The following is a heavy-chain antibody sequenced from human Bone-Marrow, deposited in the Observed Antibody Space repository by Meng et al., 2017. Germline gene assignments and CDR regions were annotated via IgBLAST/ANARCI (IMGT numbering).Heavy chain of an antibody. CDR3: ARNAGYYCGSSGYYSEYFQH. D-gene: IGHD3-22*01. CDR2: IYYSGST. J-gene: IGHJ1*01. Sequence: GSLRLSCTVSGCSISSCSHYWGRIRQPPGKGLEWIGSIYYSGSTYYNPSLKSRVTISVDTSKNQFSLELSSVAAADTAMYYCARNAGYYCGSSGYYSEYFQHWGQGTLVTVSS. CDR1: GCSISSCSHY. V-gene: IGHV4-39*07.